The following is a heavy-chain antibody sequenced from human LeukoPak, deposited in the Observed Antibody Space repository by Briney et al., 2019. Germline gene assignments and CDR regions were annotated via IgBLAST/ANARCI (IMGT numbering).Heavy chain of an antibody. CDR2: ISGSGDKT. D-gene: IGHD4-11*01. Sequence: PGGSLRLSCAASGFTFSNYAMSWVRQAPGKGLEWVSAISGSGDKTYYADSVKGRFTISRDNSKNTLYLQMNSLRAEDTAVYYCAKDTGRLQPECWGQGTLVTVSS. V-gene: IGHV3-23*01. CDR3: AKDTGRLQPEC. J-gene: IGHJ4*02. CDR1: GFTFSNYA.